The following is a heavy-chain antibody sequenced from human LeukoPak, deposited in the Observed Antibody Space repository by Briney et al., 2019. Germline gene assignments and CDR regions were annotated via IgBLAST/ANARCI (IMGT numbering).Heavy chain of an antibody. D-gene: IGHD3-16*01. Sequence: PGGSLRLSCAATGFTFSDSWMSWVRQAPGKGLEWVANTKQDGSEKYYVDSVKGRFTISRDNAKNSLYLQMNRLRAEDTAVYYCARDGGPFDYWGQGTLVTVSS. J-gene: IGHJ4*02. CDR2: TKQDGSEK. CDR3: ARDGGPFDY. CDR1: GFTFSDSW. V-gene: IGHV3-7*01.